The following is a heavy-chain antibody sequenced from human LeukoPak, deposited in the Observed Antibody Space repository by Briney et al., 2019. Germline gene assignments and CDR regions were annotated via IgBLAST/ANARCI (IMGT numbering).Heavy chain of an antibody. CDR2: IIPVLNMT. CDR1: GGTFSSSA. D-gene: IGHD5-18*01. J-gene: IGHJ6*02. CDR3: ARDQGLTAPPPYGLDV. Sequence: SVKVSCKTSGGTFSSSAITWVRQAPGQGLEWMGRIIPVLNMTTYAQKFQGRVTITADTSTGTVYMELSSLRSEETAVYYCARDQGLTAPPPYGLDVWGQGTTVIVSS. V-gene: IGHV1-69*04.